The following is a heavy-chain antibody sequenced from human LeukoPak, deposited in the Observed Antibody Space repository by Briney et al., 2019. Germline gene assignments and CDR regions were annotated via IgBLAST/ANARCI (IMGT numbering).Heavy chain of an antibody. CDR2: ISSGSTYI. Sequence: PGGSLRLSCAASEFTFSSYFMNWVRQAPGKGLEWVSSISSGSTYIYYADSVKGRFTISRDNAKNSLYLQMSSLRAEDTAVYYCATYIRFFTMDVWGKGTTVTISS. CDR1: EFTFSSYF. V-gene: IGHV3-21*01. D-gene: IGHD3-3*01. CDR3: ATYIRFFTMDV. J-gene: IGHJ6*03.